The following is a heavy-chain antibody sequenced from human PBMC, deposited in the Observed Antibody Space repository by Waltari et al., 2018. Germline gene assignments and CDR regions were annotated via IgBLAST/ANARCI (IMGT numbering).Heavy chain of an antibody. CDR2: IKQDGSEK. D-gene: IGHD1-7*01. CDR3: ARRKWNYGSDDGMDV. J-gene: IGHJ6*02. Sequence: EVQLVEFGGGLVQPGGSLRLSCAVSGFGIGTYYMGWVRQAPGKGLEWVATIKQDGSEKYYVDSVKGRFTISRDNAKNSMYLQMNSPKAEDTAVYYCARRKWNYGSDDGMDVWGQGTTVTVSS. CDR1: GFGIGTYY. V-gene: IGHV3-7*01.